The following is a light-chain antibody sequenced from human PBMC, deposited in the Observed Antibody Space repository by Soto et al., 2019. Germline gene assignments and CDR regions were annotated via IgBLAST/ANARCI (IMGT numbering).Light chain of an antibody. CDR3: QQYGSSPWP. V-gene: IGKV3-20*01. CDR2: GAS. Sequence: GFTQNPSTLSLSPGERATLSCRASQSVSSSYLAWYQQKPGQAPRLLIYGASSRATDIPDRFSGSGSGTDFTLTISRLEPEDFAVYYCQQYGSSPWPFGQGTKVDIK. CDR1: QSVSSSY. J-gene: IGKJ1*01.